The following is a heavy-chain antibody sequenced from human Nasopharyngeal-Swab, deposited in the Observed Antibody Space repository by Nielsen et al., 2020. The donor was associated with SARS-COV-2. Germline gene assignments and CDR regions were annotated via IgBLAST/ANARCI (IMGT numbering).Heavy chain of an antibody. CDR3: AREEAYDGGNDYSYYYYGMDV. CDR2: INWNDGST. Sequence: GESLKISCAASGFTFDDYGMSWVRQAPGKGLEWVSGINWNDGSTGYADSVKGRFTISRDNAKNSLYLQMNSLRAEDTALYYCAREEAYDGGNDYSYYYYGMDVWGQGTTVTVSS. D-gene: IGHD2-21*02. CDR1: GFTFDDYG. V-gene: IGHV3-20*04. J-gene: IGHJ6*02.